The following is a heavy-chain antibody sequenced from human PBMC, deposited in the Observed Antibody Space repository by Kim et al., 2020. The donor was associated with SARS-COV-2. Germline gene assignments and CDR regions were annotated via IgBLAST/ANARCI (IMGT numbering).Heavy chain of an antibody. V-gene: IGHV3-30*18. CDR2: ITYDAGKK. CDR3: AKDLASGGADH. CDR1: GFDFYNFG. J-gene: IGHJ4*02. Sequence: GRSLRLSCAASGFDFYNFGMFWFRQAPGKGLEWVSLITYDAGKKFYADSVKGRFTISRDNSRNTVDLQMNSLRAEDTALYYCAKDLASGGADHWGQGTLVTVSS. D-gene: IGHD3-10*01.